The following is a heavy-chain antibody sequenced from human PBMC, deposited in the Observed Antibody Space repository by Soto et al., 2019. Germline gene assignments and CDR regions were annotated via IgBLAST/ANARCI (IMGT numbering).Heavy chain of an antibody. CDR1: GGSISSGGYS. V-gene: IGHV4-30-2*01. J-gene: IGHJ5*02. CDR2: IYHSGST. Sequence: PSETLSLTCAVSGGSISSGGYSWSWIRQPPGKGLEWIGYIYHSGSTYYNPSLKSRVTISVDRSKNQFSLKLSSVTAADTAVYYCARWWMYAPRFDPWGHGTLVTVPS. D-gene: IGHD2-8*01. CDR3: ARWWMYAPRFDP.